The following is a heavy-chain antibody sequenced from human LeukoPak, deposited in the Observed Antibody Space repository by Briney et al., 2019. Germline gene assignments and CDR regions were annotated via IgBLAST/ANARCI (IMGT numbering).Heavy chain of an antibody. V-gene: IGHV3-30-3*01. J-gene: IGHJ4*02. Sequence: GGSLRLSCAASGFTLSSYAMHWVRQAPGKGLEWVAVISYDGSNKYYADSVKGRFTISRDNSKNTLYLQMNSLRAEDTAVYYCASVEGYSSGWGQGTLVTVSS. D-gene: IGHD6-19*01. CDR3: ASVEGYSSG. CDR1: GFTLSSYA. CDR2: ISYDGSNK.